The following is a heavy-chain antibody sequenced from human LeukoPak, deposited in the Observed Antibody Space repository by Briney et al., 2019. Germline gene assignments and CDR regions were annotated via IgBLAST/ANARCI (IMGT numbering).Heavy chain of an antibody. CDR3: AREGRAYYYDSRFTVDY. CDR1: GYTFTSYG. V-gene: IGHV1-69*06. D-gene: IGHD3-22*01. CDR2: IIPIFGTA. J-gene: IGHJ4*02. Sequence: SVKVSCKASGYTFTSYGISWVRQAPGQGLEWMGGIIPIFGTANYAQKFQGRVTITADKSTSTAYMELSSLRSEDTAVYYCAREGRAYYYDSRFTVDYWGQGTLVTVSS.